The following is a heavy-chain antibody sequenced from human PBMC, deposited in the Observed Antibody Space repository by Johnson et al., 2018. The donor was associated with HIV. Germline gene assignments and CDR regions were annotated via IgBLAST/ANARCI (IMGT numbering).Heavy chain of an antibody. CDR2: INSGGGT. V-gene: IGHV3-66*01. J-gene: IGHJ3*02. CDR1: GFIVSGYY. D-gene: IGHD2/OR15-2a*01. CDR3: AVEGARNPDGFDI. Sequence: MQLVESGGGLVQPGGSLRLSCAASGFIVSGYYMTWVRHGPGKGLEWVSVINSGGGTYSAGSVEGRFIISRDNSKNTLYLQMNRLRAEDTAVYYCAVEGARNPDGFDIWGQGTTVTVSS.